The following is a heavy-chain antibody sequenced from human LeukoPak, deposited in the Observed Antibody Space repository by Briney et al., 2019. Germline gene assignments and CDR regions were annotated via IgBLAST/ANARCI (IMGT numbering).Heavy chain of an antibody. J-gene: IGHJ3*02. CDR2: IYYSGST. CDR3: AGYDSSTYYAFDI. V-gene: IGHV4-59*12. D-gene: IGHD3-22*01. CDR1: GASISSYY. Sequence: SETLSLTCTVSGASISSYYWSWILQPPGKGLEWIGYIYYSGSTNYNPSLKSRVTMSVDTSKNQFSLKLSSVTAADTAVYFCAGYDSSTYYAFDIWGQGTLVTVSS.